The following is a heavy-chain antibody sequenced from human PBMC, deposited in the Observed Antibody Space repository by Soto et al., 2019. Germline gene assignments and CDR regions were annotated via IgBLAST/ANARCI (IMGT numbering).Heavy chain of an antibody. D-gene: IGHD2-2*01. CDR1: GFTFDDYG. J-gene: IGHJ5*02. CDR2: INWNGGST. V-gene: IGHV3-20*01. Sequence: GGSLRLSCAASGFTFDDYGMSWVRQAPGKGLEWVSGINWNGGSTGYADSVKGRFTISRDNAKNSLYLQMNSLRAEDTALYHCARDLSCSSTSCYLWGNWFDPWGQGTLVTVSS. CDR3: ARDLSCSSTSCYLWGNWFDP.